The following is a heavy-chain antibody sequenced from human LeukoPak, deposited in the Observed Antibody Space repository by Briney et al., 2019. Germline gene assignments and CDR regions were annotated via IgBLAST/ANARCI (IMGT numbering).Heavy chain of an antibody. V-gene: IGHV4-59*08. Sequence: SETLSLTCTVSGGSISSYYWSWIRQPPGKGLEWIGYIYYSGSTNHNPSLKSRVTISVDTSKNQFSLKLSSVTAADTAVYYCARQGGYYDFWSGYYTSVTWFDPWGQGTLVTVSS. CDR3: ARQGGYYDFWSGYYTSVTWFDP. D-gene: IGHD3-3*01. CDR2: IYYSGST. J-gene: IGHJ5*02. CDR1: GGSISSYY.